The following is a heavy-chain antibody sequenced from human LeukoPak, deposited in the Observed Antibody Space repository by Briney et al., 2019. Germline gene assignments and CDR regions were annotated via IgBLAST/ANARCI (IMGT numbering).Heavy chain of an antibody. D-gene: IGHD4-23*01. CDR3: ARGGRNSEHYFDY. Sequence: SETLSLTCAVYGGSFSGYYWSWIRQPPGKGLEWIGETNHNGSTNYNPSLKSRVTISVDTSKNQFSLKLSSVTAADTAVYYCARGGRNSEHYFDYWGQGTLVTVSS. CDR2: TNHNGST. V-gene: IGHV4-34*01. J-gene: IGHJ4*02. CDR1: GGSFSGYY.